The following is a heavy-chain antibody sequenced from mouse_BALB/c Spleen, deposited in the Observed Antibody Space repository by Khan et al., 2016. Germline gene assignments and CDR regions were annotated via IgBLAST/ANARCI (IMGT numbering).Heavy chain of an antibody. Sequence: VQLKQSGAELVKPGASVKLSCTASGYNIKDTYMHWVKQRPEQGQEWIGRIDPANGNTKYDPKFQGRATITADTSSNTAYLQLSILTSEDTAVYYCARSPYDYDVGFAYWGQGTLVTVSA. CDR1: GYNIKDTY. CDR3: ARSPYDYDVGFAY. CDR2: IDPANGNT. D-gene: IGHD2-4*01. V-gene: IGHV14-3*02. J-gene: IGHJ3*01.